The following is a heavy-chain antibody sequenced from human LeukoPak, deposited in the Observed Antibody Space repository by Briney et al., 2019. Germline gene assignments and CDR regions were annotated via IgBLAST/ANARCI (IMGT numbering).Heavy chain of an antibody. CDR3: ARGYSSSWLGYFDY. Sequence: EGSLRLSCAASGFTFSIYWMTWVRQAPGKGLEWVAVVSCDGSIKYNADSVKGRFTISRDTSKNTVYLQMNSLGAEDTAFYYCARGYSSSWLGYFDYWGQGTLVTLST. V-gene: IGHV3-30*03. J-gene: IGHJ4*02. D-gene: IGHD6-13*01. CDR2: VSCDGSIK. CDR1: GFTFSIYW.